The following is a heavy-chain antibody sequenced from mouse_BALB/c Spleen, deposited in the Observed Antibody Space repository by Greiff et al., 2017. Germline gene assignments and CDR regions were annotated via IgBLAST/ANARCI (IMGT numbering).Heavy chain of an antibody. D-gene: IGHD2-4*01. CDR2: IRLKSNNYAT. CDR3: TRRISTMTPFAY. Sequence: EVKLEESGGGLVQPGGSMKLSCVASGFTFSNYWMNWVRQSPEKGLEWVAEIRLKSNNYATHYAESVKGRFTISRDDSKSSVYLQMNNLRAEDTGIYYCTRRISTMTPFAYWGQGTTLTVSS. CDR1: GFTFSNYW. J-gene: IGHJ2*01. V-gene: IGHV6-6*02.